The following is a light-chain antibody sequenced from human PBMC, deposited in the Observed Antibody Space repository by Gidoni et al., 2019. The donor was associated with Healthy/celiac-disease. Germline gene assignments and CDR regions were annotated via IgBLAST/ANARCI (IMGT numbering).Light chain of an antibody. Sequence: QSVLTQPPSASGTPGQRVTISCSGSSSNIGSNTVNWYQQHPGTAPNLLVYSNNQPPSGVPDRFSGSKSGTSASLAISGLQSEDEADYYCAAWDDSLNGYVFGTGTKVTVL. CDR2: SNN. V-gene: IGLV1-44*01. CDR1: SSNIGSNT. CDR3: AAWDDSLNGYV. J-gene: IGLJ1*01.